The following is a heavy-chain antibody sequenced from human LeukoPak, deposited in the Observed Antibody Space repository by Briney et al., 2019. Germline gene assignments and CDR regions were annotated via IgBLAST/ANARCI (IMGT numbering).Heavy chain of an antibody. D-gene: IGHD6-19*01. CDR1: GGSISSYY. CDR2: IYYSGST. J-gene: IGHJ5*02. V-gene: IGHV4-59*01. CDR3: ARDRSGWYAWFDP. Sequence: SETLSLTCTVSGGSISSYYWSWIRQPPGKGLEWIGYIYYSGSTNYNPSLKSRVTISVDTSKNQFSLKLSSVTAADTAVYYCARDRSGWYAWFDPWGREPWSPSPQ.